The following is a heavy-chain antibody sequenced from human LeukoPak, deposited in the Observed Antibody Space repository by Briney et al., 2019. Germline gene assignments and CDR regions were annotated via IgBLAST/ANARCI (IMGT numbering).Heavy chain of an antibody. J-gene: IGHJ3*02. CDR1: GFTFSDFS. V-gene: IGHV3-23*01. CDR2: ISGSGGST. D-gene: IGHD1-26*01. Sequence: GGSLRLSCAASGFTFSDFSMNWVRQAPGKGLEWVSAISGSGGSTYYADSVKGRFTISRDNSKNTLYLQMNSLRAEDTAVYYCARVRVGSGSSHAADAFDIWGQGTMVTVSS. CDR3: ARVRVGSGSSHAADAFDI.